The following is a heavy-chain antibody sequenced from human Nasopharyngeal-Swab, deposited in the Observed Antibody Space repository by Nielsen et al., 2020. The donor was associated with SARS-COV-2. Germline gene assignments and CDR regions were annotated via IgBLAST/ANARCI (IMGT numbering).Heavy chain of an antibody. CDR3: AREVVGGLVDS. CDR2: FSYTGIT. Sequence: SETLSLTCTVSGGSISSCSIGSYYWSWIRQPPGKGLEWIGYFSYTGITNYNPSLKSRVTISVDMSKNQFSPKLSSVAAADTAVYYCAREVVGGLVDSWGQGTLVTVSS. V-gene: IGHV4-61*01. D-gene: IGHD1-26*01. CDR1: GGSISSCSIGSYY. J-gene: IGHJ4*02.